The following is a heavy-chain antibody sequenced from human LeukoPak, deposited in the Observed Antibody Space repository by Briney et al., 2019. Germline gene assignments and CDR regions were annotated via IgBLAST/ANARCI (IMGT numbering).Heavy chain of an antibody. CDR3: AKDWRVSGSGHGHLDY. V-gene: IGHV3-30*02. CDR1: GFTFSSYG. J-gene: IGHJ4*02. D-gene: IGHD2-15*01. Sequence: GGSLRLSCAASGFTFSSYGMHWVRPAPGKGLEWVAFIHYDASDYYYADSVKGRYTISRDNSKNTLWLQMNSLRAEDTAVYYCAKDWRVSGSGHGHLDYWGQGIQVTVSS. CDR2: IHYDASDY.